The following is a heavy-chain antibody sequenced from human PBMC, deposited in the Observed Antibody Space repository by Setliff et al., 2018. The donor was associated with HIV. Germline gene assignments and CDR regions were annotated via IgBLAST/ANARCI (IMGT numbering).Heavy chain of an antibody. Sequence: ASVKVSCKPSGYSFTNHYMHWVRQAPGQGLEWMGVINPTGGSTGYAQKFQGRVTITRNTSISTAYMELSSLRSEDTAVYYCARDRYYDYVWGSLLGYYYGMDVWGQGTTVTVSS. CDR1: GYSFTNHY. J-gene: IGHJ6*02. D-gene: IGHD3-16*01. CDR3: ARDRYYDYVWGSLLGYYYGMDV. CDR2: INPTGGST. V-gene: IGHV1-46*01.